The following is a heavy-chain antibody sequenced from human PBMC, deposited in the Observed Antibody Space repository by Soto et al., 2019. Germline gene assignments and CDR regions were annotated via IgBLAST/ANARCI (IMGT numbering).Heavy chain of an antibody. CDR2: FDPEDGET. CDR3: ARVFSIYFECNGYHGDVYAIPGRRTMDLGSSGM. V-gene: IGHV1-24*01. Sequence: GASVKVSCKVSGYTLTELSMHWGRQAPGKGLEWMGGFDPEDGETIYAQKFQGRVTMTEDTSTDTAYMELSSLRSEDTAVYYCARVFSIYFECNGYHGDVYAIPGRRTMDLGSSGM. D-gene: IGHD2-8*01. CDR1: GYTLTELS. J-gene: IGHJ6*01.